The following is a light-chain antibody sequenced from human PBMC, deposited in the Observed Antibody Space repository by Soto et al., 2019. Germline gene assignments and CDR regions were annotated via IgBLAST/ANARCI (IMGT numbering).Light chain of an antibody. CDR3: QQYGSSPWT. V-gene: IGKV3D-20*01. J-gene: IGKJ5*01. Sequence: TQSPSTLSASVGDRFTITCRASQSVGRWLAWYQQKPGLXPRXXIYDASTRATGIPDRFSGSGSGTDLTITISRLEPEDFEVYYCQQYGSSPWTFGQGTRLEIK. CDR1: QSVGRW. CDR2: DAS.